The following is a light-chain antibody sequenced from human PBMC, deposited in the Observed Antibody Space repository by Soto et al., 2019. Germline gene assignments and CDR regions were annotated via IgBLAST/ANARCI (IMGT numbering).Light chain of an antibody. CDR2: LGS. J-gene: IGKJ5*01. CDR1: QSLLHSNGYNY. CDR3: QQRIDWPPIT. Sequence: DIVMTQSPLSLPVTPGEPASISFRSSQSLLHSNGYNYLDWYLQKPGQSPQLLIYLGSNRASGVPDRFSGSGSGTDFTLTISRLEPEDFAVYYCQQRIDWPPITFGQGTRLEI. V-gene: IGKV2-28*01.